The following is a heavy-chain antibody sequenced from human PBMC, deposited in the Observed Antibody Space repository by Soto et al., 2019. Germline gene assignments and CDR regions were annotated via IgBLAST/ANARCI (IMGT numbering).Heavy chain of an antibody. J-gene: IGHJ6*02. CDR3: ARVGWNYVPEYYYYGMDV. V-gene: IGHV1-3*01. D-gene: IGHD1-7*01. Sequence: ASVKVSCKASGYTFTSYAMHWVRQAPGQRLEWMGWINAGNGNTKYSQKFQGRVTITRDTSASTAYMELSSLRSEDTAVYYCARVGWNYVPEYYYYGMDVWGQGTTVTVSS. CDR1: GYTFTSYA. CDR2: INAGNGNT.